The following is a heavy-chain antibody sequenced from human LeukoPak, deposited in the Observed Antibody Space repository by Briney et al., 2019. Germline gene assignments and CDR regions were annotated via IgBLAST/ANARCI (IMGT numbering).Heavy chain of an antibody. Sequence: PGGSLRLSCTASGFSFRSSAMHWVRQAPGKGLEWMASMRSDGNDEHYADSVKGRFTISRDNSHNTLYLQMNILHSEDTAVYYCAKDLGLQVGASPFDHWGQGTLVTVSS. J-gene: IGHJ4*02. CDR3: AKDLGLQVGASPFDH. CDR1: GFSFRSSA. D-gene: IGHD1-26*01. CDR2: MRSDGNDE. V-gene: IGHV3-30*02.